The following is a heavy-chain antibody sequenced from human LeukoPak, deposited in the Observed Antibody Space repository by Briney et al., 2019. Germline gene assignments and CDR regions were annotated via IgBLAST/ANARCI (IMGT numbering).Heavy chain of an antibody. CDR1: GGTFSSYA. CDR2: IIPIFGTA. Sequence: SVKVSCKASGGTFSSYAISWVRQAPGQGLEWMGGIIPIFGTANYAQKFQGRVTITADESTSTAYMELSSLRSEDTAVYYCARDARGTYYRGGMDVWGQGTTVTVSS. CDR3: ARDARGTYYRGGMDV. J-gene: IGHJ6*02. V-gene: IGHV1-69*13. D-gene: IGHD1-14*01.